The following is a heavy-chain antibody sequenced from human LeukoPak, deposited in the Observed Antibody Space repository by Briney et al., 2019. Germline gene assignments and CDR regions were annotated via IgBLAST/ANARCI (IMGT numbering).Heavy chain of an antibody. CDR3: ASGGGGGYHFIDY. J-gene: IGHJ4*02. CDR2: IYYSGST. CDR1: GGSISSGGYY. Sequence: SETLSLTCTVSGGSISSGGYYWSWIRQHPGKGLEWIGYIYYSGSTYYNPSLKSRVTISVDTSKNQFSLKLSSVTAADTAVYYCASGGGGGYHFIDYWGQGTLVTVSS. V-gene: IGHV4-31*03. D-gene: IGHD2/OR15-2a*01.